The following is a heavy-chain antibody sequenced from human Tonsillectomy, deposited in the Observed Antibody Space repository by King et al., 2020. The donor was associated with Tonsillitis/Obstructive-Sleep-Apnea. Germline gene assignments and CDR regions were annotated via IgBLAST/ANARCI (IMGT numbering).Heavy chain of an antibody. Sequence: VQLVESGAEVKKPGASVKVSCKASGYTFTSYGISWVRQAPGQGLEWMGWISAYNGNTNYAQKLQGRVTMTTDTSTSTAYMELRSLRSDDTAVYYCARVAYCGGDCYLCDYWGQGTLVTVSS. D-gene: IGHD2-21*01. CDR2: ISAYNGNT. V-gene: IGHV1-18*01. CDR1: GYTFTSYG. J-gene: IGHJ4*02. CDR3: ARVAYCGGDCYLCDY.